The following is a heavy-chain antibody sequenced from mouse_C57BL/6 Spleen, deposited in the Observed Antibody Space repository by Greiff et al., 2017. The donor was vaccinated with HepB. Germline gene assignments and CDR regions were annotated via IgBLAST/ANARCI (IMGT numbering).Heavy chain of an antibody. CDR3: ARGDYGSSWYFDV. J-gene: IGHJ1*03. V-gene: IGHV1-81*01. D-gene: IGHD1-1*01. CDR2: IYPRSGNT. CDR1: GYTFTSYG. Sequence: QVQLQQSGAELARPGASVKLSCKASGYTFTSYGISWVKQRTGQGLEWIGEIYPRSGNTYYNEKFKGKATLTADKSSSTAYMELRSLTSEDSAVYFCARGDYGSSWYFDVWGTGTTVTVSS.